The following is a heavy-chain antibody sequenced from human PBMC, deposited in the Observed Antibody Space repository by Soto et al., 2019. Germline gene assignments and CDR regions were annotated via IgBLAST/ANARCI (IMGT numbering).Heavy chain of an antibody. D-gene: IGHD3-22*01. CDR2: IYYSGST. CDR3: AREGQRDSSGFDY. V-gene: IGHV4-59*01. CDR1: GGSISSYY. Sequence: SETLSLTCTVSGGSISSYYWSWIRQPPGKGLEWIGYIYYSGSTNYNPSLKSRVTISVDTSKNQFSLKLSSVTAAATAVYYCAREGQRDSSGFDYWGQGTLVTVSS. J-gene: IGHJ4*02.